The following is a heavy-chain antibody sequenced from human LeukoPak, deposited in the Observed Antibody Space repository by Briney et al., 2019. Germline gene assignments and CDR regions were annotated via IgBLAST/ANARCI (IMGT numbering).Heavy chain of an antibody. J-gene: IGHJ4*02. Sequence: SQTLSLTCTVSGDSIRSETYFWTWIRQHPGKGLEWIGYIYYSGRIYYNPSLKSRVTISLDTSKSQFSLKLDSVTAADTAVYFCARDTSAAGNIDSWGQGTSVTVSS. CDR2: IYYSGRI. D-gene: IGHD6-25*01. V-gene: IGHV4-31*03. CDR1: GDSIRSETYF. CDR3: ARDTSAAGNIDS.